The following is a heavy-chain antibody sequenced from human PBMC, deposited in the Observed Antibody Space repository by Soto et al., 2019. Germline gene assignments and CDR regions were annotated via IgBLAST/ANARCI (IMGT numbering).Heavy chain of an antibody. CDR3: ARVAVTSSYYYYGMDV. Sequence: ASVKVSCKASGGTFSSYAISWVRQAPGQGLEWMGGIIPIFGTANYAQKFQGRVTITADESTSTAYMELSSLRSEDTAVYYCARVAVTSSYYYYGMDVWGQGTTVTVSS. J-gene: IGHJ6*02. D-gene: IGHD4-4*01. CDR2: IIPIFGTA. CDR1: GGTFSSYA. V-gene: IGHV1-69*13.